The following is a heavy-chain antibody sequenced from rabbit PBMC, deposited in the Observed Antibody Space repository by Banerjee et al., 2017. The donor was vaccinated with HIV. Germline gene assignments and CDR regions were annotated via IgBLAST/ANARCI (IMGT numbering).Heavy chain of an antibody. Sequence: DLVESGGGLVQPGGSLKLSCKASGFDFSTYGVSWVRQAPGKGLEWIACIDTGSRDFTYYASWAKGRFTISKTSSTTVTLQMTSLTVADTATYFCARDTGSSFSTYGMDLWGPGTLVTVS. D-gene: IGHD8-1*01. CDR2: IDTGSRDFT. CDR1: GFDFSTYG. V-gene: IGHV1S45*01. CDR3: ARDTGSSFSTYGMDL. J-gene: IGHJ6*01.